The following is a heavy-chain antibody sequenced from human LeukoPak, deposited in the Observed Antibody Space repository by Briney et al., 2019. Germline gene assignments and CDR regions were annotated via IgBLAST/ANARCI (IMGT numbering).Heavy chain of an antibody. V-gene: IGHV1-18*01. CDR2: ISPSNGNT. CDR3: AGGGITGAALHYYYYGMDL. Sequence: ASVKVSCKASGYNFIKYGFSWVRQAPGQGLEWMGWISPSNGNTYYAPKVQGRITLTTDTSTNTAYMELRSLRSDDTALYFCAGGGITGAALHYYYYGMDLWGQGTTVTVSS. D-gene: IGHD1-20*01. CDR1: GYNFIKYG. J-gene: IGHJ6*02.